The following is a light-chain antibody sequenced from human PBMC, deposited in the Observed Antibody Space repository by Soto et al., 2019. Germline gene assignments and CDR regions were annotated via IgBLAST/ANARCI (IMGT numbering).Light chain of an antibody. CDR3: HQTFNTPRT. J-gene: IGKJ2*01. CDR1: QNINTY. Sequence: DIQMTQSPSSLSASVGERVSITCRASQNINTYLNWYQQAPGRAPKLLIYAASALQRGVPSRFSGSGSGTEFILTINSLQPEDFATYYCHQTFNTPRTFGQGTKLEI. V-gene: IGKV1-39*01. CDR2: AAS.